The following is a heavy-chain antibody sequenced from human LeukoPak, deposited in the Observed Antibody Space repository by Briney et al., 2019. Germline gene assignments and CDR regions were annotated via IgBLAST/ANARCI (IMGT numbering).Heavy chain of an antibody. V-gene: IGHV4-34*08. J-gene: IGHJ5*02. CDR1: GFTFGSSS. CDR2: ISHSGST. D-gene: IGHD2-2*01. Sequence: GSLRLSCAASGFTFGSSSMSWVRQAPGKGLEWIGEISHSGSTKYNPSLKSRVIISVDTSKNQFSLKVRSVTAADTAVYYCAASSTWGSGWFDPWGQGTPDTVSS. CDR3: AASSTWGSGWFDP.